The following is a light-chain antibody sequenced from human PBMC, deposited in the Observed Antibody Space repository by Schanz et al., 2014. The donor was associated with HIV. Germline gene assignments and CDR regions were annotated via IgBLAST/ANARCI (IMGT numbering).Light chain of an antibody. Sequence: EIVLTQSPGTLSLSPGERATLSCRASQSVSSSYLAWYQQKPGQAPRLLIFDASIRATGIPDRFSGSGSGTDFTLTISRLEPEDFAVYYCQQYGNSPLTFGGGTKVEIK. CDR1: QSVSSSY. V-gene: IGKV3-20*01. CDR2: DAS. CDR3: QQYGNSPLT. J-gene: IGKJ4*01.